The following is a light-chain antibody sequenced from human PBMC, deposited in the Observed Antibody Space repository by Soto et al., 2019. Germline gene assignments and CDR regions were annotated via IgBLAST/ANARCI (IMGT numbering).Light chain of an antibody. V-gene: IGLV2-14*01. CDR2: DVS. CDR1: SSDIGAYNY. J-gene: IGLJ1*01. CDR3: SSYATSTTLPDV. Sequence: QSALTQPASVSGSPGQSITISCTGTSSDIGAYNYVSWCQQYPGKAPKLMIYDVSNRPSGVSNRFSGSKSGNTASLTISELQAEDEADYYCSSYATSTTLPDVFGPGTKVTVL.